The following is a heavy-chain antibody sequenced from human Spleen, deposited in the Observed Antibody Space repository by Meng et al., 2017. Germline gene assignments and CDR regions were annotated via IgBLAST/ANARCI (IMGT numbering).Heavy chain of an antibody. D-gene: IGHD2-15*01. CDR3: AKGTQEYCSGFRCYPFDY. Sequence: EVVLVGCGGGLVQPGGSLRLSCAASGFTFSSYAMGWVRQAPGKGLEWVSVITGGGGNTFHADSMKGRFTISRDNSKNTLYLQMNSLRTEDTAVYYCAKGTQEYCSGFRCYPFDYWGHGTLVTVSS. J-gene: IGHJ4*03. CDR1: GFTFSSYA. CDR2: ITGGGGNT. V-gene: IGHV3-23*04.